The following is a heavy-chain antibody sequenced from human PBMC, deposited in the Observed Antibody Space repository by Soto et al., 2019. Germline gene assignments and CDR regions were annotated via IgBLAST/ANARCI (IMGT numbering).Heavy chain of an antibody. CDR1: GFTFNSHG. D-gene: IGHD1-26*01. CDR3: AAATSIALGFRY. J-gene: IGHJ4*02. V-gene: IGHV1-18*01. Sequence: QGHLVQSGAEVKRPGASVRVSYKTSGFTFNSHGFSWVRQAPGQGLKWMGWSSALNGKTFYAHNFQDRVIMTTDTSSSTAYMELRGLKSDDTAVYYCAAATSIALGFRYLGQGTLVTVSS. CDR2: SSALNGKT.